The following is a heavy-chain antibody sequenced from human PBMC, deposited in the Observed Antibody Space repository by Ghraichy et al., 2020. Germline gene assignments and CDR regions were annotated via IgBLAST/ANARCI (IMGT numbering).Heavy chain of an antibody. J-gene: IGHJ6*02. CDR3: ARDEQIQLWLGVYYYYGMDV. D-gene: IGHD5-18*01. V-gene: IGHV1-18*01. CDR1: GYTFTSYG. Sequence: ASVKVSCKASGYTFTSYGISWVRQAPGQGLEWMGWISAYNGNTNYAQKLQGRVTMTTDTSTSTAYMELRSLRSDDTAVYYCARDEQIQLWLGVYYYYGMDVWGQGTTVTVSS. CDR2: ISAYNGNT.